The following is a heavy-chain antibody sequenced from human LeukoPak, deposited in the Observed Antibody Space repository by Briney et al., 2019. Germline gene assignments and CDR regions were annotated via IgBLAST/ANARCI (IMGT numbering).Heavy chain of an antibody. CDR3: ARGIAVAGTVDAFDI. Sequence: PGGSLRLSCAASGFTFSSYAMHWVRQAPGKGLEWVAVISYDGSNKYYADSVKGRFTISRDNSKNTLYLQMNSLRAEDTAVYYCARGIAVAGTVDAFDIWGQGTMVTVSS. D-gene: IGHD6-19*01. CDR1: GFTFSSYA. CDR2: ISYDGSNK. V-gene: IGHV3-30*04. J-gene: IGHJ3*02.